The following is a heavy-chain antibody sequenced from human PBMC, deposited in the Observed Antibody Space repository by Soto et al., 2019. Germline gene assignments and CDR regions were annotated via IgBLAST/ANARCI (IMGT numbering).Heavy chain of an antibody. J-gene: IGHJ4*02. Sequence: ASVKVSCKASGGTFSSYAISWVRQAPGQGLEWMGGIIPIFGTANYAQKFQGRVTITADESTSTAYMELSSLRSEDTAVYYCARVRYYYDSSGYYYGWYFDHWGQGPLVTVSS. V-gene: IGHV1-69*13. D-gene: IGHD3-22*01. CDR3: ARVRYYYDSSGYYYGWYFDH. CDR2: IIPIFGTA. CDR1: GGTFSSYA.